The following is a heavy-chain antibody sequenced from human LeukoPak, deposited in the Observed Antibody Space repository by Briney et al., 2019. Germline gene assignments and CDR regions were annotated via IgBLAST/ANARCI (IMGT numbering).Heavy chain of an antibody. D-gene: IGHD3-22*01. CDR2: IGGSGGGT. CDR1: RFTFSSYG. V-gene: IGHV3-23*01. Sequence: GGSLRLSCAASRFTFSSYGMSWVRQAPGKGLEWVSAIGGSGGGTYYADSVKGRFTISRDNSKNTLYLQMNSLRAEDTAVYYCARDLRSSGYYAFDYWGQGTLVTVSS. CDR3: ARDLRSSGYYAFDY. J-gene: IGHJ4*02.